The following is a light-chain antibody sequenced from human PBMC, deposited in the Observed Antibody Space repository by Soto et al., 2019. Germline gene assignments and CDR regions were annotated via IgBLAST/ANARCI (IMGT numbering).Light chain of an antibody. CDR2: KAS. V-gene: IGKV1-5*03. CDR3: QQYNSYSGT. J-gene: IGKJ2*01. Sequence: DIQMTQSPSTLSASVGDRVNITCRASQSISSWLAWYQQKPGKAPKLLIYKASSLASGVTSRFSGSGSGTEFTLTISSLQPDEFATYYCQQYNSYSGTFGQGTKLEIK. CDR1: QSISSW.